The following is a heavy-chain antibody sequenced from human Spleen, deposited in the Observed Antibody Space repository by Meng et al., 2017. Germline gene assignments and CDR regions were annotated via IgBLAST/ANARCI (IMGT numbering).Heavy chain of an antibody. J-gene: IGHJ4*02. CDR1: GFTFSSYA. Sequence: GGSLRLSCAASGFTFSSYAMSWVRQAPGKGLEWVANIKKDGSEKDYVESVKGRFTISRDNAKNSLYLQMNSLRADDTAVYYCARELDDYNAIFDHWGQGTLVTVSS. D-gene: IGHD5-24*01. CDR2: IKKDGSEK. V-gene: IGHV3-7*01. CDR3: ARELDDYNAIFDH.